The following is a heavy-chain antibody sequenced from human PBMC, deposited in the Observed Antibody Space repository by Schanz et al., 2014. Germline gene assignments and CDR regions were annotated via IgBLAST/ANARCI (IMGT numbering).Heavy chain of an antibody. Sequence: QVQLQQWGAGLLKPSETLSLTCAVYGGSFSSNYWSWIRQPPGKGLEWIGEINQSGTTNYNPSLKRRVSMPVGSSKNQISLKLRSVPAADAAVYYCARGTRERLLLRSWQFAFDIWGQGTMVTVSS. CDR2: INQSGTT. J-gene: IGHJ3*02. V-gene: IGHV4-34*02. CDR1: GGSFSSNY. CDR3: ARGTRERLLLRSWQFAFDI. D-gene: IGHD3-22*01.